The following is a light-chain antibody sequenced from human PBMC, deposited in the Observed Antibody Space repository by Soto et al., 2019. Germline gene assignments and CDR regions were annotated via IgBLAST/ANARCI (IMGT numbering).Light chain of an antibody. J-gene: IGLJ1*01. CDR3: ATWDDSLNLLYV. CDR2: XVS. V-gene: IGLV2-14*03. Sequence: QWALSQPASVSGSPGQASTISCTGTSSDVGGYNYVASYQQHPGKVTRLTIXXVSNRPSGVPDRFSGSKSGTSASLAISGLQSEDEAEYYCATWDDSLNLLYVFGTGTNVTVL. CDR1: SSDVGGYNY.